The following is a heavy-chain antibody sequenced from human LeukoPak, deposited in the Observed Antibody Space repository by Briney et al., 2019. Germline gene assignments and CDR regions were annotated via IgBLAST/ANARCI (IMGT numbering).Heavy chain of an antibody. CDR2: IKSKTDGGTT. Sequence: GGSLRLFCAASGLTFSNAWMSWVRQAPGQGLEWVGRIKSKTDGGTTDYAAPVKGRFTISRDDSKNTLYLQMNSLKTEDTAVYYCTTYEYYYYGMDVWGQGTTVTVSS. J-gene: IGHJ6*02. V-gene: IGHV3-15*01. CDR3: TTYEYYYYGMDV. D-gene: IGHD3-3*01. CDR1: GLTFSNAW.